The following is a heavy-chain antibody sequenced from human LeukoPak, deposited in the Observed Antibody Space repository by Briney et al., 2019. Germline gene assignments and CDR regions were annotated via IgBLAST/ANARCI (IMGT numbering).Heavy chain of an antibody. CDR1: GYTFTSYG. V-gene: IGHV1-18*01. CDR2: ISAYNGNT. CDR3: ARVIGVWFGESYDY. D-gene: IGHD3-10*01. Sequence: GASVTVSCKASGYTFTSYGISWVRQAPGQGLEWMGWISAYNGNTNYAQKLQGRGTMTTDTSTSTAYMELRSLRSDDTAVYYCARVIGVWFGESYDYWGQGTLVTVSS. J-gene: IGHJ4*02.